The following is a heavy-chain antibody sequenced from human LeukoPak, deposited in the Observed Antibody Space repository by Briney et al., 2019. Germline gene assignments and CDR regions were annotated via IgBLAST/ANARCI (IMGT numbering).Heavy chain of an antibody. CDR3: ARLSEMLRGPVVIYYFEH. Sequence: PGGSLRLSCAASGFTFSNYGMSWVRQAPGRGLEWVANIKRDGSEKYYVDSVKGRFTVSRDTAKNSLFLQMNSLRAEDTAVYYCARLSEMLRGPVVIYYFEHWGQGTLVSVSS. CDR2: IKRDGSEK. D-gene: IGHD3-10*01. CDR1: GFTFSNYG. J-gene: IGHJ4*02. V-gene: IGHV3-7*01.